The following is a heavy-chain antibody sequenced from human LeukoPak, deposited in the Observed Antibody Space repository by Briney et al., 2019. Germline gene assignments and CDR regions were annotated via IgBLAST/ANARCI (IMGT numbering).Heavy chain of an antibody. CDR3: AKDRVSIAVAGGYDY. D-gene: IGHD6-19*01. J-gene: IGHJ4*02. CDR1: GFTFSDYY. Sequence: GGSLRLSCAASGFTFSDYYMSWIRQAPGKGLEWISYMSKSGDTINYADFVKGRFTMSRDNAKNSLFLQMNSLRVEDTAVYYCAKDRVSIAVAGGYDYWGQGTLVTVSS. V-gene: IGHV3-11*01. CDR2: MSKSGDTI.